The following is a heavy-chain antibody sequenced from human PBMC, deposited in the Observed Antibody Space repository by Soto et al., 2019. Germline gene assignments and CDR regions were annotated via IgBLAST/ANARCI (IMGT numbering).Heavy chain of an antibody. D-gene: IGHD3-22*01. CDR3: ARDLNPWDSSGYQFDY. J-gene: IGHJ4*02. CDR1: GFTFRSYG. CDR2: ISYDGSNK. Sequence: QVQLVESGGGVVQPGRSLRLSCAASGFTFRSYGMHWVRQAPAKGLEWVAVISYDGSNKYYADSVKGRFTISRDNSKNSLYLQMNSLRAEDTAVYYCARDLNPWDSSGYQFDYWGQGTLVTVSS. V-gene: IGHV3-30*03.